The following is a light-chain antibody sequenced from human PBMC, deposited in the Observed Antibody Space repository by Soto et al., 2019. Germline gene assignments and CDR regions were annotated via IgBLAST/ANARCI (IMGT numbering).Light chain of an antibody. V-gene: IGLV2-14*01. CDR3: SSYTTRSTYV. Sequence: QSALTQPASVSGSPGQSITISCTGTSRDIGFYNYVSWYQQYPGNAPKLIIFEVTNRPSGVSDRFSGSKSGKTASLTISGLLPEDGADYYCSSYTTRSTYVFGSGTKLTVL. CDR2: EVT. J-gene: IGLJ1*01. CDR1: SRDIGFYNY.